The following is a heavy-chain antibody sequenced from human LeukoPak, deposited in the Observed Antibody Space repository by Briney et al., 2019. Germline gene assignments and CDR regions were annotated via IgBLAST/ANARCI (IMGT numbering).Heavy chain of an antibody. D-gene: IGHD2-15*01. CDR2: IIPIFGTA. CDR3: ARSRGSCYSCGDY. Sequence: GASVKVSCKASGGTFSRYAINWVRQAPGHGLEWMGGIIPIFGTANYAQKFQGRVTITADESTSTAYMELSSLRSEDTAVYYCARSRGSCYSCGDYWGQGTLVTVSS. CDR1: GGTFSRYA. J-gene: IGHJ4*02. V-gene: IGHV1-69*13.